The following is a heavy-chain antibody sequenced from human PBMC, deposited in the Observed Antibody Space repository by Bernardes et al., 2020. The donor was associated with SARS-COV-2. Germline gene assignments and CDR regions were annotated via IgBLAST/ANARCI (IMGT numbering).Heavy chain of an antibody. CDR3: ALPPSNYDRYGMDV. Sequence: AQVEVGCKASGYTFTGYYMHWVRQAPGRGLEWMGWISPNSGDTDYPQKFQGRVTMTRDTSISTAYMELSRLRSDDTAMYYCALPPSNYDRYGMDVWGQGTTVTVSS. J-gene: IGHJ6*02. V-gene: IGHV1-2*02. CDR1: GYTFTGYY. D-gene: IGHD3-22*01. CDR2: ISPNSGDT.